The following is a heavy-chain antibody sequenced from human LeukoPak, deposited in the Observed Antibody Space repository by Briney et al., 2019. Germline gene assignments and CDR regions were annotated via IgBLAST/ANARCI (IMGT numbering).Heavy chain of an antibody. CDR2: ISYSGST. D-gene: IGHD3-10*01. J-gene: IGHJ4*02. V-gene: IGHV4-61*08. CDR1: GGSISSGDYY. Sequence: SQTLSLTCTVSGGSISSGDYYWTWIRQPPGKGLEWIGYISYSGSTNYNPSLKSRVTISIDTSKSQFSLKLSSVTAADTAVYYCARHLDYYGSGSYEYWGQGTLVTVSS. CDR3: ARHLDYYGSGSYEY.